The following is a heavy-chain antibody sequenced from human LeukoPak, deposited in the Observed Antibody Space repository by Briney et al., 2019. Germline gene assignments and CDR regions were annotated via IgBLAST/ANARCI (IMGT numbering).Heavy chain of an antibody. CDR2: IYHSGST. V-gene: IGHV4-30-2*01. CDR1: GGSISSGGYS. J-gene: IGHJ4*02. Sequence: SETLSLTCAVSGGSISSGGYSWSWIRQPPGKGLEWIGYIYHSGSTYYNPSLKSRVTISVDRSKNQFSLKLSSVTAADTAVYYCARARTYSSSEIFDYWGQGTLVTVSS. CDR3: ARARTYSSSEIFDY. D-gene: IGHD6-6*01.